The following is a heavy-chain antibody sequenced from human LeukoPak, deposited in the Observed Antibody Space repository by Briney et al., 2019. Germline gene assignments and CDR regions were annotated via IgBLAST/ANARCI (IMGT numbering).Heavy chain of an antibody. J-gene: IGHJ4*02. V-gene: IGHV4-61*02. Sequence: NPSETLSLTCTVSGGSISSGSNYRSWIRQPAGKGLEWIGRIYTSGSTNYNPSLKSRVTISVDTSKNQFSLKLSSVTAAGTAVYYCAREQTPKQWLVRWGQGTLVTVSS. CDR1: GGSISSGSNY. CDR2: IYTSGST. CDR3: AREQTPKQWLVR. D-gene: IGHD6-19*01.